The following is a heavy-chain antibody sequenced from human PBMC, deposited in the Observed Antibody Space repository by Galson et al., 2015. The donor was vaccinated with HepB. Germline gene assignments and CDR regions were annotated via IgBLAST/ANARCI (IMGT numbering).Heavy chain of an antibody. Sequence: CAISGDSVSSNSAAWNWIRQSPSRGLEWLGRTYYRSKWYNDYAVSVKSRITINPDTSKNQFSLQLNSVTPEDTAVYYCAGEPAESRGFGELIIDYWGQGTLVTVSS. J-gene: IGHJ4*02. CDR2: TYYRSKWYN. CDR1: GDSVSSNSAA. V-gene: IGHV6-1*01. D-gene: IGHD3-10*01. CDR3: AGEPAESRGFGELIIDY.